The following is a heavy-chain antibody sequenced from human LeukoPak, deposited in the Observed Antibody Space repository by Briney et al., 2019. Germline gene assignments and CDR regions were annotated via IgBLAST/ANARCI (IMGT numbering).Heavy chain of an antibody. CDR2: IYYSGST. Sequence: SETLSLTCTVSGGSISSYYWSWIRQPPGKGLEWIGYIYYSGSTNYNPSLKSRVTISVDTSKNQFSLKLSSVTAADTAVYYCARGGIQLWFTDAFDNWGQGTMVTVSS. V-gene: IGHV4-59*01. J-gene: IGHJ3*02. CDR3: ARGGIQLWFTDAFDN. CDR1: GGSISSYY. D-gene: IGHD5-18*01.